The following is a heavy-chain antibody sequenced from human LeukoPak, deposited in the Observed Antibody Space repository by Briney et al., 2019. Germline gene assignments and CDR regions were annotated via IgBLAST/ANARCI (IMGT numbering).Heavy chain of an antibody. CDR1: GFTFSSYA. Sequence: QPGGSLRLSCAASGFTFSSYAMHWVRQAPGKGLEWVAVISYDGSNKYYADSVKGRFTISRDNSKNTLYLQMNSLRAEDTAVYYCARERFVPSSRTYYDFWSGYVYYYGMDVWGQGTTVTVSS. J-gene: IGHJ6*02. D-gene: IGHD3-3*01. V-gene: IGHV3-30-3*01. CDR2: ISYDGSNK. CDR3: ARERFVPSSRTYYDFWSGYVYYYGMDV.